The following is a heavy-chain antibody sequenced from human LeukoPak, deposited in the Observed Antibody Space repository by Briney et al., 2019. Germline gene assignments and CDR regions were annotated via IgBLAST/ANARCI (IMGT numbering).Heavy chain of an antibody. CDR1: GGYISTSNYY. D-gene: IGHD6-13*01. CDR3: ARRIAAAGPFDY. J-gene: IGHJ4*02. Sequence: KTSETLSLTCTVSGGYISTSNYYWGWIRQPPGKGLEWIGNIYYSGSTYYNPSLKSRVSLSLDTSMNQFSLKVNSLTVADTAVYYCARRIAAAGPFDYWGQGTLVTVSS. V-gene: IGHV4-39*01. CDR2: IYYSGST.